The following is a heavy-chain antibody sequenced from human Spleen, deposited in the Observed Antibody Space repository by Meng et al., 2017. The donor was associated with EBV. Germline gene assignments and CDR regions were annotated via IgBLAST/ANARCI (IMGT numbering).Heavy chain of an antibody. CDR3: ATGGRPLWSH. J-gene: IGHJ4*02. D-gene: IGHD2-8*02. CDR2: INTANGNT. CDR1: GYTFSGDA. Sequence: QVQLRPAGAEGKKPGASWNVSCKASGYTFSGDAMHWLRQAPGQRPEWIGWINTANGNTKYSQKFRGRVSITRDRSATTTNMELSSLTSEDTAVYYCATGGRPLWSHWGQGTLVTVSS. V-gene: IGHV1-3*04.